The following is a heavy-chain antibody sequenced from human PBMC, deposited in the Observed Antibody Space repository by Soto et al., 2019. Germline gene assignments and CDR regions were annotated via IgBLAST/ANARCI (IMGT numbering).Heavy chain of an antibody. D-gene: IGHD7-27*01. Sequence: SGPTLVNPTQTLTLTCTFSGFSLSTSGVGVGWIRQPPGKALECLALIYWDDDKRDSPSLKSRLAVTKDTSNNQVVLTMPNMDPVDSGPYFCAQRLCVSCRHWDVGFFAFWGQGALVPASS. CDR2: IYWDDDK. CDR1: GFSLSTSGVG. V-gene: IGHV2-5*02. CDR3: AQRLCVSCRHWDVGFFAF. J-gene: IGHJ4*02.